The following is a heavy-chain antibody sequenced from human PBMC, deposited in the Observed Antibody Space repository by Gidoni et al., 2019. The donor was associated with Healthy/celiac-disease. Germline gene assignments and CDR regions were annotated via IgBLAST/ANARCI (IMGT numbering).Heavy chain of an antibody. CDR2: FSYCGST. CDR1: GGYISSGDYY. Sequence: QVQLQESGQGLGKPAQARSLTCTVSGGYISSGDYYWIWIRQPPGKCLEWIGYFSYCGSTYYNPSLKSRVTISVDTSKNQFSLTLSSVTASDTALYYCAREYVGYGVVPYWGQGTLVTVSS. V-gene: IGHV4-30-4*01. J-gene: IGHJ4*02. CDR3: AREYVGYGVVPY. D-gene: IGHD5-12*01.